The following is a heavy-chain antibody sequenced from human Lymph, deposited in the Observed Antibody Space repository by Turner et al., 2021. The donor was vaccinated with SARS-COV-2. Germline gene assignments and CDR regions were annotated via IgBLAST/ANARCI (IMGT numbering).Heavy chain of an antibody. CDR2: ISYDGSKK. D-gene: IGHD3-3*01. Sequence: QVQLVESGGGVVQPGRSLRLSCAASGFTFRCYGMHWVRQAPGKGLEWVAVISYDGSKKDYADSVKGRFTISRDNTKKTLYLQMNSLRAEDTAVYYCAKVRSIFGVVIGGMDVWGQGTTVTVSS. J-gene: IGHJ6*02. CDR1: GFTFRCYG. CDR3: AKVRSIFGVVIGGMDV. V-gene: IGHV3-30*18.